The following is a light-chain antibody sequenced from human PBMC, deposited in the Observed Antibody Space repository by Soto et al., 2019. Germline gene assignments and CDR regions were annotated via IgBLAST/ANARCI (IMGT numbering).Light chain of an antibody. CDR1: SSDIGGYNY. CDR3: SSYTSSSTLYV. CDR2: EVS. J-gene: IGLJ1*01. V-gene: IGLV2-14*01. Sequence: QSALTQPASVSGSLGQSITISCAGTSSDIGGYNYVSWYQQHPGKAPKVMIYEVSNRPSGVSNRFSGSKSGNTASLTISGLQAEDEADYYCSSYTSSSTLYVFGSGTKVTVL.